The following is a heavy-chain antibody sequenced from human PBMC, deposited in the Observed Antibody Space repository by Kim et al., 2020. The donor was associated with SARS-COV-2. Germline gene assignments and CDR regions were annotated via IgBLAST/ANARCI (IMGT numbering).Heavy chain of an antibody. V-gene: IGHV1-46*01. CDR3: AREERGLWGSCLDV. J-gene: IGHJ6*02. Sequence: ASVKVSCKASGYTFSIYDMHWVRQAPGQGLERMGIFNPNDGSKIYAQKSQGRVTMTRDTSTSTVYMELSSLRSDDTALYYCAREERGLWGSCLDVWGQGT. CDR1: GYTFSIYD. CDR2: FNPNDGSK. D-gene: IGHD3-16*01.